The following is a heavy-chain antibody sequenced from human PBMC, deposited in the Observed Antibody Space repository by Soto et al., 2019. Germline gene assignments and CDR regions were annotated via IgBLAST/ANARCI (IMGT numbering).Heavy chain of an antibody. CDR3: AKYKSRAANYGMDV. D-gene: IGHD1-1*01. CDR2: ISGSGGST. V-gene: IGHV3-23*01. J-gene: IGHJ6*02. CDR1: GFTFSSYA. Sequence: HPGGSLRLSCAASGFTFSSYAMSWVRQAPGKGLEWVSAISGSGGSTYYADSVKGRLTISRDNSKNTLYLQMNSLRAEDTAVYYCAKYKSRAANYGMDVWGQGTTVTVSS.